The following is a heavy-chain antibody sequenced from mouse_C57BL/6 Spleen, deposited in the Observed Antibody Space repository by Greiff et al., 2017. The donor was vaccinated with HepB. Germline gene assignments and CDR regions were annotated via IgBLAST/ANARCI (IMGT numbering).Heavy chain of an antibody. CDR3: ARGASGALYYFDY. Sequence: VQLQQSGPELVKPGASVKISCKASGYTFTDYYMNWVKQSHGKSLEWIGDINPNNGGTSYNQKFKGKATLTVDKSSSTAYMELRSLTSEDSAVYYCARGASGALYYFDYWGQGTTLTVSS. CDR2: INPNNGGT. J-gene: IGHJ2*01. V-gene: IGHV1-26*01. CDR1: GYTFTDYY. D-gene: IGHD3-1*01.